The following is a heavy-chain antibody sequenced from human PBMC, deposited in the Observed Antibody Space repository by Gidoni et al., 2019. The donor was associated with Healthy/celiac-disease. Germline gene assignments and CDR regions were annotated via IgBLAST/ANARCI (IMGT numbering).Heavy chain of an antibody. V-gene: IGHV3-48*01. D-gene: IGHD5-18*01. CDR2: ISSSSSTI. Sequence: EVQLVESGGGLVQPGGSLRLSCAASGFTFSSDSMNWVRQAPGKGLGWVSYISSSSSTIYSADSVKGRFTISRDNAKNSLYLQMNSLRAEDTAVYYCARSRAVDTAPGGFFDYWGQGTLVTVSS. CDR1: GFTFSSDS. J-gene: IGHJ4*02. CDR3: ARSRAVDTAPGGFFDY.